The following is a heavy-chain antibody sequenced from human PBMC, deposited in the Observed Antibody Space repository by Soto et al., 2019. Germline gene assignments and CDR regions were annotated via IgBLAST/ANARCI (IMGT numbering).Heavy chain of an antibody. CDR3: AALPAYDWNNYSFDS. CDR2: IVVGSGST. V-gene: IGHV1-58*01. CDR1: GFTFTSSA. J-gene: IGHJ4*02. Sequence: SVKVSCKASGFTFTSSAVQWVRQARGQRLEWIGWIVVGSGSTNYAQKFQERVTITRDMSTSTACMELSSLRSEDTAVYYCAALPAYDWNNYSFDSWGKGTPVPVS. D-gene: IGHD1-20*01.